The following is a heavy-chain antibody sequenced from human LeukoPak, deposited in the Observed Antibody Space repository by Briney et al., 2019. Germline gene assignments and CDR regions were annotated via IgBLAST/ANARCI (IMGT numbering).Heavy chain of an antibody. Sequence: PGGSLRLSCAASGFTFSSYAMSWVRQAPGKGLEWVSAISGSGGSTYYADSVKGRFTISRDNSKNTLYLQMNSLRAEDTAVYYCAPGGGSYRNNWFDPWGQGTLVTVSS. D-gene: IGHD1-26*01. CDR1: GFTFSSYA. J-gene: IGHJ5*02. CDR3: APGGGSYRNNWFDP. V-gene: IGHV3-23*01. CDR2: ISGSGGST.